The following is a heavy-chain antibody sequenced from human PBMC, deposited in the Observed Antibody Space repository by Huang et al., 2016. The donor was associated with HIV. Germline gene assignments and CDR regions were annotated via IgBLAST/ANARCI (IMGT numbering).Heavy chain of an antibody. CDR1: GYRFRSNW. V-gene: IGHV5-51*01. CDR2: IYPGDSET. J-gene: IGHJ6*02. CDR3: ARLIGSPSFYYGLDV. Sequence: EVQLVQSGAEVKKPGESLKISCKGSGYRFRSNWIGWVRQMPGKGLEWMGSIYPGDSETRYSPSFQGQVTIPADKSINTAYLQWSSLKASDTAMYYCARLIGSPSFYYGLDVWGQGTTVTVSS. D-gene: IGHD3-10*01.